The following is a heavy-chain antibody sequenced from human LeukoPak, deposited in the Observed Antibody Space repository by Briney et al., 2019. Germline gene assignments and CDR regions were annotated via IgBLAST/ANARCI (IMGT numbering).Heavy chain of an antibody. V-gene: IGHV1-69*01. CDR3: ATSLYGDYGFGAFDI. CDR1: GGTFSSYA. J-gene: IGHJ3*02. Sequence: GSSVKVSCKASGGTFSSYAISWVRQAPGHGLEWMGGIIPIFDTANYAQKFPGRVTITADESASTAYMELSSLRSEDTAVYYCATSLYGDYGFGAFDIWAQGTMVTVSS. CDR2: IIPIFDTA. D-gene: IGHD4-17*01.